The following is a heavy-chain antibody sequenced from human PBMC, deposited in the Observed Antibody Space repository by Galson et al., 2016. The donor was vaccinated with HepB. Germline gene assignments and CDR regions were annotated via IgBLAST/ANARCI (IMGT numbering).Heavy chain of an antibody. V-gene: IGHV3-21*01. CDR3: AKEVHHDFWSGYYNWFSP. D-gene: IGHD3-3*01. J-gene: IGHJ5*02. CDR1: GFIVSSKY. Sequence: SLRLSCAVSGFIVSSKYMNWVRQAPGKGLEWVSSIRGGSRYIYYADYVKGRFTISRDNSKNSLYLQMNSLRPEDTAVYYCAKEVHHDFWSGYYNWFSPWGQGTLVTVSS. CDR2: IRGGSRYI.